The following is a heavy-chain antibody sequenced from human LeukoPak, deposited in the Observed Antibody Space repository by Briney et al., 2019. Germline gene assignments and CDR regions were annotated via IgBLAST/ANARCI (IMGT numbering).Heavy chain of an antibody. CDR1: GASISSYY. D-gene: IGHD3-3*01. Sequence: SETLSLTCSVSGASISSYYWTWIRQPPGKGREWIGYVHDSGSNNYNPYLKSRVIISVDTSKSQFSLKLSSVTAADTAVYYCARGAQLRFSFDPWGQGTLVTVSS. CDR2: VHDSGSN. J-gene: IGHJ5*02. V-gene: IGHV4-59*01. CDR3: ARGAQLRFSFDP.